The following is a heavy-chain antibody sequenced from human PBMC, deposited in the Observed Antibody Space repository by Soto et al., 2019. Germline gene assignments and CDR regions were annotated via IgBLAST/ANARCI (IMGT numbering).Heavy chain of an antibody. D-gene: IGHD5-18*01. Sequence: SSETLSLTCTVSGGSVSSGGDYWSWIRQSPGKGLEWIGYISGSGSTGYNPSLKNRLTMSVDRSKNQFTLRLTSVTAADTAVYFCATESGSTYGYFDYWGQGTQVTVSS. J-gene: IGHJ4*02. CDR2: ISGSGST. CDR3: ATESGSTYGYFDY. CDR1: GGSVSSGGDY. V-gene: IGHV4-30-4*01.